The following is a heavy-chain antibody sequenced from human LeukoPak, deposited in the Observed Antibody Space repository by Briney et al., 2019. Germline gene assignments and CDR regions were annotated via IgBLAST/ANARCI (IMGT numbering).Heavy chain of an antibody. CDR2: IYTCGST. D-gene: IGHD6-13*01. J-gene: IGHJ4*02. CDR1: VGSLSSFY. Sequence: SETLSLPCTVSVGSLSSFYWSWIRRPAGTGVGWIGCIYTCGSTNSNPSLKTRHTMSVDSSKNQVSSNLSSGTGADAAVYLCARETYSRSWYWADHWRQGTLVSVSS. CDR3: ARETYSRSWYWADH. V-gene: IGHV4-4*07.